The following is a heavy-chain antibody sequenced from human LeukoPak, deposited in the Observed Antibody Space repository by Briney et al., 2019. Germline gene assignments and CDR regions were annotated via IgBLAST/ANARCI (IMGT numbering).Heavy chain of an antibody. Sequence: GASVKVSCKASVGTFSSYAISWVRQAPGQGLEWMGGIIPIFGTANYAQKFQGRVTITTDESTSTAYMELSSLRSEDTAVYYCANLGYCSSTSCHDAFDIWGQGTMVTVCS. V-gene: IGHV1-69*05. CDR1: VGTFSSYA. CDR3: ANLGYCSSTSCHDAFDI. D-gene: IGHD2-2*01. CDR2: IIPIFGTA. J-gene: IGHJ3*02.